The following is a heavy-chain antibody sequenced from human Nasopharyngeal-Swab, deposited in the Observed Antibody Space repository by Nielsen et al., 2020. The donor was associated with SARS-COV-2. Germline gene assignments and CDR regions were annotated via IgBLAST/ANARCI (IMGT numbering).Heavy chain of an antibody. J-gene: IGHJ4*02. Sequence: ASVKVSCKASGYTFTSYDINWVRQATGQGPEWMGWMNPNSGNTGYAQKFQGRVTMTRKTSISTAYMELSSLRSEDTAVYYCARGIAARPGNYWGQGTLVTVSS. CDR1: GYTFTSYD. D-gene: IGHD6-6*01. CDR3: ARGIAARPGNY. V-gene: IGHV1-8*01. CDR2: MNPNSGNT.